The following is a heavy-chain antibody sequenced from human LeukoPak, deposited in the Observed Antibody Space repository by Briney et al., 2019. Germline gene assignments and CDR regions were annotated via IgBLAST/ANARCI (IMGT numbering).Heavy chain of an antibody. D-gene: IGHD2-15*01. J-gene: IGHJ4*02. Sequence: GGSLRLSCAASGFTFSHFWMSWVRQAPGKGLEWVAYIKKAGSETYYVDPVKGRFTITRDNTRNSLFLQMYSLRAEDTAVYFCAREDGYCSGGNCYSYFDSWGQGTLVTVSS. CDR1: GFTFSHFW. V-gene: IGHV3-7*01. CDR2: IKKAGSET. CDR3: AREDGYCSGGNCYSYFDS.